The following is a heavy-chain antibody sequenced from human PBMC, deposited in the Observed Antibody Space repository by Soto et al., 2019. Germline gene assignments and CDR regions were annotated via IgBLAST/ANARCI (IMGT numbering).Heavy chain of an antibody. D-gene: IGHD2-15*01. Sequence: LSLTCTVSGGSISSYYWSWIRQPPGKGLEWIGYIYYSGSTNYNPSLKSRVTISVDTSKNQFSLKLSSVTAADTAVYYCARWGLGPYCSGGSCYLGYYYYGMDVWGQGTTVTVSS. CDR1: GGSISSYY. CDR2: IYYSGST. CDR3: ARWGLGPYCSGGSCYLGYYYYGMDV. V-gene: IGHV4-59*01. J-gene: IGHJ6*02.